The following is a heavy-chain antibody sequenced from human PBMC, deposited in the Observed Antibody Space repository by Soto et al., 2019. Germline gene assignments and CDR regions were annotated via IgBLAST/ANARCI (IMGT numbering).Heavy chain of an antibody. J-gene: IGHJ6*03. Sequence: ASETLSLTCAVYGGSFSGYYWSWIRQPPGKGLEWIGEINHSGSTNYNPSLKSRVTISVDTSKNQFSLKLSSVTAADTAVYYCARARDYYYYYMDVWGKGTTVTVSS. CDR3: ARARDYYYYYMDV. V-gene: IGHV4-34*01. CDR2: INHSGST. CDR1: GGSFSGYY.